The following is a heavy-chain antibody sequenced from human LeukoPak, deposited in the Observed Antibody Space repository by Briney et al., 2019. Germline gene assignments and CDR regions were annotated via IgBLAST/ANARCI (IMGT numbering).Heavy chain of an antibody. CDR3: ARVNLVVVRAAKPYYYYYGMDV. D-gene: IGHD2-2*01. Sequence: SETLSLTCAVYGGSFSGYYWSWIRQPPGKGLEWIGEINHSGSTNYNPSLKSRVTISVDTSKNQFSLKLSSVTAADTAVYYCARVNLVVVRAAKPYYYYYGMDVWGQGTTVTVSS. CDR2: INHSGST. CDR1: GGSFSGYY. V-gene: IGHV4-34*01. J-gene: IGHJ6*02.